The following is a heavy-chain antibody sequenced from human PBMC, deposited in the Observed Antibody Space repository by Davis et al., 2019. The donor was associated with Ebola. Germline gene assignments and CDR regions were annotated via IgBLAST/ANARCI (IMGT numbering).Heavy chain of an antibody. V-gene: IGHV1-3*01. Sequence: ASVKVSCKASGFILTNYAIHWVRQAPGQRLEWMGWVHGGNGNTKYSQRFQGRVTITTDTSTNTLYMELRSLRSDDTAMYYCVRSNSWYGDYWGRGTLVTVSS. CDR2: VHGGNGNT. CDR1: GFILTNYA. J-gene: IGHJ4*02. CDR3: VRSNSWYGDY. D-gene: IGHD6-13*01.